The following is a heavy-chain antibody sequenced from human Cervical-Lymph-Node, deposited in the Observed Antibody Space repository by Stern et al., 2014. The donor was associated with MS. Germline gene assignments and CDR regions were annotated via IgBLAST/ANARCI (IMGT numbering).Heavy chain of an antibody. J-gene: IGHJ4*02. D-gene: IGHD4-17*01. Sequence: QVQLQESGPGLVKPSETLSLTCSVSGGSVRSGTYYWSWFRQPPGQGLEWIGYVSYSGSTNDNPSLDSRATISVDTSKTQFSLTLRSVTAADTAVYYCARGRGINGDYYYFDDWGQGTLVPVSS. CDR3: ARGRGINGDYYYFDD. CDR1: GGSVRSGTYY. V-gene: IGHV4-61*01. CDR2: VSYSGST.